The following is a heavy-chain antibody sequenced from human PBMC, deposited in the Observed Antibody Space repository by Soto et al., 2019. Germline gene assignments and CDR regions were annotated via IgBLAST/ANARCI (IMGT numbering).Heavy chain of an antibody. Sequence: QVLLQQSGPGLVKPSQTLSLTCAISGDTVSSNSAAWNWIRQSPSRGLEWLGRTYYRSKWYNDYAVSVKXRXTXNXXTSKHQCSLRLNSVTPADTAVYYCVREKSFGEPPFYHGLDVWGQGTTVTVSS. CDR3: VREKSFGEPPFYHGLDV. V-gene: IGHV6-1*02. CDR1: GDTVSSNSAA. J-gene: IGHJ6*02. D-gene: IGHD3-10*01. CDR2: TYYRSKWYN.